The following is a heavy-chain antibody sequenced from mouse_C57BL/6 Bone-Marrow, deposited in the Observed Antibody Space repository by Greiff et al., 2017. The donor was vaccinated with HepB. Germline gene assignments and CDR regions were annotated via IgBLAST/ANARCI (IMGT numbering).Heavy chain of an antibody. J-gene: IGHJ3*01. CDR3: ARPYYYGSSYEGWFAY. CDR2: INPSNGGT. D-gene: IGHD1-1*01. Sequence: QVQLQQPGTELVKPGASVKLSCKASGYTFTSYWMHWVKQRPGQGLEWIGNINPSNGGTNYNEKFKSKATLTVDKSSSTAYMQLSSLTSEDSAVYYCARPYYYGSSYEGWFAYWGQGSLVTVSA. V-gene: IGHV1-53*01. CDR1: GYTFTSYW.